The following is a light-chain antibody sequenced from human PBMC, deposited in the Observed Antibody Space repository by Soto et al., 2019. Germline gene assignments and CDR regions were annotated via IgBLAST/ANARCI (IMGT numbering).Light chain of an antibody. CDR1: QSVSSSN. J-gene: IGKJ1*01. CDR3: QQHGSGPWT. Sequence: PGERATLSCRASQSVSSSNLAWYQHKPGQAPRLLIYVASRRATGIPDGFSGSGSGTEFTLTITRLEPEDFAVYYCQQHGSGPWTFGQGTKVEIK. V-gene: IGKV3-20*01. CDR2: VAS.